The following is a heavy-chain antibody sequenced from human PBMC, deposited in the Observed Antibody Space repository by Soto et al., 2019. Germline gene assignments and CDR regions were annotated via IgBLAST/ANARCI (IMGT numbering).Heavy chain of an antibody. Sequence: EVQLVESGGGLVQPGGSLRLSCAASGFTFSSYEMNWVRQAPGKGLEWVSYISSSGSTIYYADSVKGRFTISRDNAQNSLYLQMTSLRAEDTAVYYCARDLRFCGTLNWFDPWGQGTLFTVSS. CDR1: GFTFSSYE. D-gene: IGHD2-21*01. V-gene: IGHV3-48*03. CDR3: ARDLRFCGTLNWFDP. J-gene: IGHJ5*02. CDR2: ISSSGSTI.